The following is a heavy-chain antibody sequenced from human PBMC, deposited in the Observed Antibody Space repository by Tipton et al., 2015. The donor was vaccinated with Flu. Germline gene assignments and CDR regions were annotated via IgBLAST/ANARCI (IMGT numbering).Heavy chain of an antibody. V-gene: IGHV4-38-2*01. Sequence: LRLSCVVSGDSISTDYFWGWIRQPPGKGLEWIATIHRYGTTYYNPSLKSRVTISINTSKNQFSLKVFSVTAADTAVYYCARRDYSNYVSDPKNCFDPWGQGTLVSVPS. CDR1: GDSISTDYF. CDR2: IHRYGTT. J-gene: IGHJ5*02. D-gene: IGHD4-11*01. CDR3: ARRDYSNYVSDPKNCFDP.